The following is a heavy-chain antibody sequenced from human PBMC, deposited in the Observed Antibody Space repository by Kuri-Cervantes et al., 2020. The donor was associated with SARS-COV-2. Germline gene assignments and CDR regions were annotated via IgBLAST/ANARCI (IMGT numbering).Heavy chain of an antibody. J-gene: IGHJ6*02. CDR2: IWYEGSNK. CDR1: GFTFSSYG. Sequence: GESLKISCAASGFTFSSYGMHWVRQAPGKGLEWVAVIWYEGSNKYYADSVKGRFTISRDNSKNTLYLQMNSLRAEDTAVYYCARDPVVVAAADWDGMDVWGQGTTVTVSS. CDR3: ARDPVVVAAADWDGMDV. D-gene: IGHD2-15*01. V-gene: IGHV3-33*08.